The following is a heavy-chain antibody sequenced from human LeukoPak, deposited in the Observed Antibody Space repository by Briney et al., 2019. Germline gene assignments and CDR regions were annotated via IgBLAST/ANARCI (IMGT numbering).Heavy chain of an antibody. Sequence: HPGGSLRLSCAASGFTFSSYGMHWVRQAPGKGLEWVAVISYDGSNKYYADSVKGRFTISRDNSKNTLYLQMNSLRAEDTAVYYCAKGGSWEPNASDIWGQGTMVTVSS. CDR3: AKGGSWEPNASDI. CDR2: ISYDGSNK. V-gene: IGHV3-30*18. CDR1: GFTFSSYG. D-gene: IGHD1-26*01. J-gene: IGHJ3*02.